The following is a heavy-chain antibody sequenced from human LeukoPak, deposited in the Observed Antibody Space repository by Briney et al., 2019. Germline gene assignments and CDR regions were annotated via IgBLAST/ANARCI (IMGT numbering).Heavy chain of an antibody. CDR2: INPNSGGT. CDR1: GYTFSGYY. D-gene: IGHD6-19*01. V-gene: IGHV1-2*02. J-gene: IGHJ4*02. CDR3: ARGGTRRIAVAGGMGY. Sequence: ASVKVSCKASGYTFSGYYIFWVRRAPGQGLEWMGWINPNSGGTNYAQEFQGRVTMTRDTSISTAYMELSRLRSDDTAVYYCARGGTRRIAVAGGMGYWGQGTLVTVSS.